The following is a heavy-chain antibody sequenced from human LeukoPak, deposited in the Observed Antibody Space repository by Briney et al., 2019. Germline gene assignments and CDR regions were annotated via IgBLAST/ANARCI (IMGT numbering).Heavy chain of an antibody. CDR3: ARDRYYYDSSGYSYFDY. Sequence: PGGSLRLSCAASRFTFSSYSMNWVRQAPGKGLEWVSPISSSSSYIYYADSVKGRFTISRDNAKNSLYLQMNSLRAEDTAVYYCARDRYYYDSSGYSYFDYWGQGTLVTVSS. D-gene: IGHD3-22*01. CDR2: ISSSSSYI. V-gene: IGHV3-21*01. CDR1: RFTFSSYS. J-gene: IGHJ4*02.